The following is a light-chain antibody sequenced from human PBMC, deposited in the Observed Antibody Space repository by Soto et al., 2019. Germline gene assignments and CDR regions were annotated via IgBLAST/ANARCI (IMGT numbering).Light chain of an antibody. Sequence: QSALTQPASVSESPGQSITISCTGTNSDIGLYNYVSWYQQHPGEAPKLIIYEVAKRPSGVSSRFSGSKSGNTASLTISGLQAEDEADYHCSSYTSSSPLYVFGTGTKVTVL. CDR3: SSYTSSSPLYV. J-gene: IGLJ1*01. CDR2: EVA. CDR1: NSDIGLYNY. V-gene: IGLV2-14*01.